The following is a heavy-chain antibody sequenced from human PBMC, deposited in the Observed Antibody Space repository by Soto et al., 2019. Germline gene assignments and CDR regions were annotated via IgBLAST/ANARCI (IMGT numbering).Heavy chain of an antibody. V-gene: IGHV1-69*12. Sequence: QVQLVQSGAEVKKPGSSVKVSCKASGVTFSSYAISWVRQAPGQGLEWMGGIIPIFGTANYAQKFQGRVTITADESTSTAYMELSSLRSEDTAVYYCARHPRQNYYYGMDVWGQGTTVTVSS. CDR3: ARHPRQNYYYGMDV. CDR2: IIPIFGTA. J-gene: IGHJ6*02. CDR1: GVTFSSYA.